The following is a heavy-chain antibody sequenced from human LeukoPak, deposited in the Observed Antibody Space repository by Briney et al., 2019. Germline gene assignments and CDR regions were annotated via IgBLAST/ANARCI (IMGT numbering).Heavy chain of an antibody. Sequence: GSVTVSCMASGYTFTGYHMQWVRQAPGQGLEWRGRINPNSGDTNSAQNFQGRVTMTRDTSISTAYMELSRLRSDDTAVYYCARDYCSSTSCLFDYWGQGTLVTVSS. V-gene: IGHV1-2*06. D-gene: IGHD2-2*01. CDR1: GYTFTGYH. J-gene: IGHJ4*02. CDR2: INPNSGDT. CDR3: ARDYCSSTSCLFDY.